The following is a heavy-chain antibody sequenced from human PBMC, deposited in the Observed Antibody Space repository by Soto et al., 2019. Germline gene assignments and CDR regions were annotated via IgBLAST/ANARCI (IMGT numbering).Heavy chain of an antibody. CDR2: LVGNGGDK. J-gene: IGHJ3*01. CDR3: ARDLIAENGVWELFEV. CDR1: GFQFSRYA. V-gene: IGHV3-23*01. D-gene: IGHD1-26*01. Sequence: GGSLRLSCTASGFQFSRYAMSWVRQAPGKGLQWVSGLVGNGGDKNYADSVRGRFTVSRDNSRNTLFLEMDSLRGEDTAVYFCARDLIAENGVWELFEVWGQGTKVTVSS.